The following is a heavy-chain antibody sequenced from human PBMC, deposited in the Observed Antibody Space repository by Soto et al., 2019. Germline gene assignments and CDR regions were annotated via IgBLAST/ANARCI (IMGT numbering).Heavy chain of an antibody. CDR2: IIPIFGTA. D-gene: IGHD3-22*01. Sequence: SVKVSCKASGGTFSSYAISWVRQAPGQGLEWMGGIIPIFGTANYAQKFQGRVTITADESTSTAYMELSSLRSEDTAVYYCARDQGYYDSSGYRPGHFDYWGQGTLVTVSS. CDR1: GGTFSSYA. J-gene: IGHJ4*02. CDR3: ARDQGYYDSSGYRPGHFDY. V-gene: IGHV1-69*13.